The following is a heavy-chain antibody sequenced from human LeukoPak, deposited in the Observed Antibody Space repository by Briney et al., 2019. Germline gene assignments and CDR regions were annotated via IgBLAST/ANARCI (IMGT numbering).Heavy chain of an antibody. D-gene: IGHD6-19*01. Sequence: LPGGSLRLSCAASGFTVSSNFMSWVRQAPGKGLEWVSVIYSGGTTYYADSVKGRFTISRDNAKNSLYLQMNSLRAEDTAVYYCARAADSSGWLVGYWGQGALVTVSS. CDR2: IYSGGTT. CDR1: GFTVSSNF. J-gene: IGHJ4*02. V-gene: IGHV3-53*01. CDR3: ARAADSSGWLVGY.